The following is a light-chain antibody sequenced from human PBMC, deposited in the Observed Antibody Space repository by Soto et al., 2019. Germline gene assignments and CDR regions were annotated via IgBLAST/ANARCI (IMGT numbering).Light chain of an antibody. CDR2: KAS. CDR1: QSISSW. J-gene: IGKJ4*01. CDR3: QQYHSFPLT. Sequence: DFQMTQSPSTLSASVGDRVTITCRASQSISSWLGWYQQKPGKATKLLIYKASSLQSGVPSRFSGSGSGTEFTLTISGLQPDDFATYYCQQYHSFPLTFGGGTKVEIK. V-gene: IGKV1-5*03.